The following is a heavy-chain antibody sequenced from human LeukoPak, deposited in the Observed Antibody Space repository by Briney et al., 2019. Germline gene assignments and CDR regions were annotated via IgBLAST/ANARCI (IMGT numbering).Heavy chain of an antibody. D-gene: IGHD6-13*01. CDR3: ATDHYSSSDAFDI. J-gene: IGHJ3*02. V-gene: IGHV1-2*02. CDR2: INPNSGGT. CDR1: GYTFTGYY. Sequence: GASVKVSCKASGYTFTGYYMHWVRQAPGQGLEWMGWINPNSGGTNYAQKFQGRVTMTRDTSISTAYMELSRLRSDDTAVYYCATDHYSSSDAFDIWGQGTMVTVSS.